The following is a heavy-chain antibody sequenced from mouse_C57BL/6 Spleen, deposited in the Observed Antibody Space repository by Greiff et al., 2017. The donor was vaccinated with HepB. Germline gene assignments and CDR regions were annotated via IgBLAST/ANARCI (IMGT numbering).Heavy chain of an antibody. J-gene: IGHJ2*01. CDR2: ISYDGSN. CDR3: ARGLGRGYFDY. V-gene: IGHV3-6*01. CDR1: GYSITSGYY. Sequence: EVQLMESGPGLVKPSQSLSLTCSVTGYSITSGYYWNWIRQFPGNKLEWMGYISYDGSNNYNPSLKNRISITRDTSKNQFFLKLNSVTTEDTATYYCARGLGRGYFDYWGQGTTLTVSS. D-gene: IGHD4-1*01.